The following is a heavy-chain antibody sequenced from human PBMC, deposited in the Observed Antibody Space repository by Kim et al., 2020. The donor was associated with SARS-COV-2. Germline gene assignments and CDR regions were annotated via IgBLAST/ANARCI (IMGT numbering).Heavy chain of an antibody. V-gene: IGHV3-30*18. CDR3: AKVDSGSYFGAFDY. Sequence: GGSLRLSCAASGFTFSSYGMHWVRQAPGMGLEWVAVISYDGSNKYYADSVKGRFTISRDNSKNTLYLQMNSLRAEDTAVYYCAKVDSGSYFGAFDYWGQG. CDR2: ISYDGSNK. J-gene: IGHJ4*02. CDR1: GFTFSSYG. D-gene: IGHD1-26*01.